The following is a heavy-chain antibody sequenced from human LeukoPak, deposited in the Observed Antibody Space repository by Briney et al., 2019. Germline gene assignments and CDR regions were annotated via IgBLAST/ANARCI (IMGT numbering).Heavy chain of an antibody. CDR1: GFTFSSYG. CDR3: AKEFREDYGDYADESLDV. V-gene: IGHV3-30*18. J-gene: IGHJ6*02. CDR2: ISYDGSNK. Sequence: GGSLRLSCAASGFTFSSYGMHWVRQAPGKGLEWVAVISYDGSNKYYADSVKGRFTISRDNSKNTLYLQMNSLRAEDTAVFYCAKEFREDYGDYADESLDVWGQGTTVTVSS. D-gene: IGHD4-17*01.